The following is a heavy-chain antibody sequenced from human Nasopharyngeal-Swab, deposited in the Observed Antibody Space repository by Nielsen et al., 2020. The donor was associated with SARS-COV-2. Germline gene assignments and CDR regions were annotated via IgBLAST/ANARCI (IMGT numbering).Heavy chain of an antibody. CDR3: ARDIGGFGGY. J-gene: IGHJ4*01. CDR1: GFTFSSSW. V-gene: IGHV3-74*01. CDR2: IDTGGTRT. D-gene: IGHD4-23*01. Sequence: GGSLRLSCAGSGFTFSSSWLHWVRQAPGEGLVWVSRIDTGGTRTDYAESVKGRFTISRDNAKNTLYLQMNNLRPEDTAVYYCARDIGGFGGYWGQGTLVTVSS.